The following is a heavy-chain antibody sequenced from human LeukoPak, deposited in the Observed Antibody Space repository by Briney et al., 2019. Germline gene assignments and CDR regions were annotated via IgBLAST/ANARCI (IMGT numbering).Heavy chain of an antibody. CDR2: IHHGGIT. Sequence: NPSETLSLTCTVHGGSLSNYYGGWSRQPPGKGHGWVGYIHHGGITCYNPSLKSRVTISVDRSKNQFSLKLSSVTAADTAVYYCARANSDFWSGYARGAFDYWGQGTLVTVSS. CDR1: GGSLSNYY. D-gene: IGHD3-3*01. V-gene: IGHV4-59*12. CDR3: ARANSDFWSGYARGAFDY. J-gene: IGHJ4*02.